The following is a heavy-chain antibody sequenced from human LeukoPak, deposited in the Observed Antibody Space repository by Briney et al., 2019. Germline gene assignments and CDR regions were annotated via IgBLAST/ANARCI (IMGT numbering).Heavy chain of an antibody. CDR2: ISASGGST. J-gene: IGHJ4*02. CDR3: AKGQRWESPHYLDS. D-gene: IGHD1-26*01. Sequence: GGSLRLSCAASGFTFSSSAMSWVRQVPGKGLEWVSGISASGGSTSYADSVRGRFTISRDNSKNTLYVQMNSLRDEDTAAYYCAKGQRWESPHYLDSWGQGTLVTVSS. V-gene: IGHV3-23*01. CDR1: GFTFSSSA.